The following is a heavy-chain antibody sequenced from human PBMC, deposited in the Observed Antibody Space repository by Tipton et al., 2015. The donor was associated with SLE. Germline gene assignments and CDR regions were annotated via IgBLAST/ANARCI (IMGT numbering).Heavy chain of an antibody. Sequence: TLSLTCSVSIDSLRTYYWSWIRQPAGKGLEWIGRIYVSGSTNYNPSLKSRVTMSVDVSKNQFSLKLSSVTAADTAVYYCARDLRAIGDRFDPWGQGALVTVSS. CDR1: IDSLRTYY. V-gene: IGHV4-4*07. CDR2: IYVSGST. D-gene: IGHD3-16*01. CDR3: ARDLRAIGDRFDP. J-gene: IGHJ5*02.